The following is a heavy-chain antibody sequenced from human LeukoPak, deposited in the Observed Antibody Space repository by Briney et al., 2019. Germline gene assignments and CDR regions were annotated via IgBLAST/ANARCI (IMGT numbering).Heavy chain of an antibody. CDR3: AKERDPRNGDFES. CDR1: GLNFNTYS. Sequence: NPGGSLRLSCAASGLNFNTYSMNWIRQAPGKGLEWVSSISGTSTSIYYEESVKGRFTISRDNAKNSVYLQRNSLRVEDTAVYYCAKERDPRNGDFESWGQGTLVTVFS. J-gene: IGHJ4*02. V-gene: IGHV3-21*01. D-gene: IGHD3-10*01. CDR2: ISGTSTSI.